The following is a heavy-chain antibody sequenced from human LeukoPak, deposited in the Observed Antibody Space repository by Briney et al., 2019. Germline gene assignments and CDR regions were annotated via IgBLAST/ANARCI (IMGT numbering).Heavy chain of an antibody. Sequence: SETLSLTCTVSGGSISSHYWTWIRQPPGKGLEWIGYINYREYTNYNPSLKSRVAISVDMSKNQFSLKLTSVTAADTAVYYCARRYRGYSSNSDWFDPWGQGTLVTVSS. J-gene: IGHJ5*02. D-gene: IGHD6-13*01. CDR2: INYREYT. CDR3: ARRYRGYSSNSDWFDP. CDR1: GGSISSHY. V-gene: IGHV4-59*11.